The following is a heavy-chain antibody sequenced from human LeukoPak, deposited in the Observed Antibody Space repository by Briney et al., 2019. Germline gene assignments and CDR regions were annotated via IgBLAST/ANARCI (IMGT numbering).Heavy chain of an antibody. CDR1: GGSISSSSYY. CDR2: IYYSGSS. Sequence: PSETLSLTCTVSGGSISSSSYYWGWIRQPPGRGLEWIGRIYYSGSSYYNPSLKSRVTISVDTSKNQFSMKLSSVTAADTAVYYCARPTTYYYDSSGYTDAFDIWGQGTMVTVAS. J-gene: IGHJ3*02. D-gene: IGHD3-22*01. V-gene: IGHV4-39*01. CDR3: ARPTTYYYDSSGYTDAFDI.